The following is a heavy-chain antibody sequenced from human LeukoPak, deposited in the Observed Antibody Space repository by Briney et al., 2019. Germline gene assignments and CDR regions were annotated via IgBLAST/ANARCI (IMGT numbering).Heavy chain of an antibody. CDR1: GFTFSSYA. J-gene: IGHJ4*02. Sequence: GGSLRLSCAASGFTFSSYAMSWVRQAPGKGLEWVSAISGSGGSTYYADSVKGRFTISRDNSKNTLYPQMNSLRAEDTAVYYCAKGSSSWYPRPVFDYWGQGTLVTVSS. CDR3: AKGSSSWYPRPVFDY. D-gene: IGHD6-13*01. CDR2: ISGSGGST. V-gene: IGHV3-23*01.